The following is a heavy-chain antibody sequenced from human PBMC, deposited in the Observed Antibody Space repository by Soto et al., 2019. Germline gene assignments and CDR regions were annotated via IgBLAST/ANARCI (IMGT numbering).Heavy chain of an antibody. J-gene: IGHJ4*02. CDR3: ARRVGYYFDY. Sequence: FMKNSVKVAGDRWSFYWGGWVRQMPEKGLEWMGIIYPGDSETKYSPSFQGQVTISADKSISTAYLQWSSLKASDTAMYYCARRVGYYFDYWGQGTLVTVSS. CDR2: IYPGDSET. D-gene: IGHD2-2*03. V-gene: IGHV5-51*01. CDR1: GDRWSFYW.